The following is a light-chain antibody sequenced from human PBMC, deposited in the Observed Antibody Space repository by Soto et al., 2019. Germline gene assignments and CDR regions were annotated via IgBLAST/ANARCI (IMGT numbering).Light chain of an antibody. V-gene: IGKV1-39*01. CDR2: SAS. CDR1: HDISTY. Sequence: DIQMTQSPSSLSAAVGDRVTITCRASHDISTYLFWYQQRPGKAPKLLMYSASTLQTGVPPRFSGSGSGTDFTLTISSLQPEDIATYYCQQSFNTLTFGGGTKVEIK. CDR3: QQSFNTLT. J-gene: IGKJ4*01.